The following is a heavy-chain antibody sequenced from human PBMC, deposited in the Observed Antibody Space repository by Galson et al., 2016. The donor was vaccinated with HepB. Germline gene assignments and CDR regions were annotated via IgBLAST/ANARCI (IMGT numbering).Heavy chain of an antibody. CDR3: ARSYYDFWSGLGY. Sequence: SLRLSCAASGFIVNNNYMSWVRQAPGQGLEWVSVIYSGGYTYYADSVKGRFTISRDDSKNTVYLQMNSLRAEDTAVYYCARSYYDFWSGLGYWGQGTLVTVSS. CDR1: GFIVNNNY. D-gene: IGHD3-3*01. CDR2: IYSGGYT. V-gene: IGHV3-53*01. J-gene: IGHJ4*02.